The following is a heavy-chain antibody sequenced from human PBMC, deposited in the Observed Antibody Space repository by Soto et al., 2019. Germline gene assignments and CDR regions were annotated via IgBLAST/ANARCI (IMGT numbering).Heavy chain of an antibody. CDR1: GFTSSSYW. D-gene: IGHD3-3*01. CDR3: ARDHSVNDFWSGYYRGYLDY. J-gene: IGHJ4*02. CDR2: IKQDGSEK. Sequence: GGALRLSCAASGFTSSSYWMSWVRQAPGKGLEWVANIKQDGSEKYYVDSVKGRFTISRDNAKNSLYLQMNSLRAEDTAVYYCARDHSVNDFWSGYYRGYLDYWGQGTLVTVSS. V-gene: IGHV3-7*05.